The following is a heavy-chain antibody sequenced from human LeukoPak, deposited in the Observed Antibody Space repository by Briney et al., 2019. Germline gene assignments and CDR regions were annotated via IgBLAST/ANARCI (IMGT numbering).Heavy chain of an antibody. D-gene: IGHD6-19*01. Sequence: SETLSLTCTVSGGSIRSYYWSWIRQPPGKGLEWIGYIYYTGSTNYNPSLKSRVTISVDTPKNQFSLNLISVTAADTAVYYCARVLPYSSGWGVDYWGQGALVTVSS. CDR2: IYYTGST. J-gene: IGHJ4*02. CDR1: GGSIRSYY. V-gene: IGHV4-59*01. CDR3: ARVLPYSSGWGVDY.